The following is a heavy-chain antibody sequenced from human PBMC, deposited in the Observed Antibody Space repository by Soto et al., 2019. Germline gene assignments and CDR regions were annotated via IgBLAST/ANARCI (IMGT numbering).Heavy chain of an antibody. Sequence: EVQLVESGGGLVQPGRSLRLSCAASGFNFDDYAMHWVRQAPGKGLEWVSGISWSSVTFDYADSVKGRFTITRDNAKNSLYLQMNSLRAEDTAFYYCAKDHDEDFGYDLDYSDYWGQGTLVTVAS. CDR2: ISWSSVTF. CDR1: GFNFDDYA. V-gene: IGHV3-9*01. J-gene: IGHJ4*02. CDR3: AKDHDEDFGYDLDYSDY. D-gene: IGHD5-12*01.